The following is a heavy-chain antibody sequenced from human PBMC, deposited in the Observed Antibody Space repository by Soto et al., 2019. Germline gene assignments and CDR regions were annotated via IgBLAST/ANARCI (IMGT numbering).Heavy chain of an antibody. J-gene: IGHJ4*02. V-gene: IGHV3-30*18. CDR1: GFTFNIYG. CDR2: ISYDGSNQ. Sequence: WGSLRLSCTASGFTFNIYGMHWVRQAPDKGLEWVALISYDGSNQYYADSVKGRVTISRDNSKNTLFLQMNSPRADDTAVYYCAKDQASGQGSFDSWGQGTLVTVSS. CDR3: AKDQASGQGSFDS.